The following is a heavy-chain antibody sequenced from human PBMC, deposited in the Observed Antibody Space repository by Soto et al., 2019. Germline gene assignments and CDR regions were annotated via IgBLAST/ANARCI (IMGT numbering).Heavy chain of an antibody. D-gene: IGHD4-17*01. CDR3: ARGDGATVDYFDY. CDR2: IYYSGST. J-gene: IGHJ4*02. Sequence: QVQLQESGPGLVKPSQTLSRTCTVSGGSISSGGYYWSWIRQYPGKGLEWIGYIYYSGSTYYNPSLKSRVTISVDTSKNQFSLKMSSVTAADTAVYYCARGDGATVDYFDYWGQGTLVTVSS. V-gene: IGHV4-31*03. CDR1: GGSISSGGYY.